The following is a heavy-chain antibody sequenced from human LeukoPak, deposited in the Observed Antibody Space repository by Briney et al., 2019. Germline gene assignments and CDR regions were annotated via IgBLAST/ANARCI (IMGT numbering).Heavy chain of an antibody. V-gene: IGHV4-39*07. D-gene: IGHD5-18*01. Sequence: PLETLSLTCTVSGGSISSSSYYWGWIRQPPGKGLEWIGSIYYSGSTYYNPSLKNRVSISVDTSKNQFSLKLSSVTAADTAVYYCARDGYYTAMAVWGQGTLVTVSS. CDR3: ARDGYYTAMAV. J-gene: IGHJ4*02. CDR2: IYYSGST. CDR1: GGSISSSSYY.